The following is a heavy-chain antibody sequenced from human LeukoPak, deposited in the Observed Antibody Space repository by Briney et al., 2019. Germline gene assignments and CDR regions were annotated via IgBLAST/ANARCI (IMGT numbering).Heavy chain of an antibody. V-gene: IGHV1-69*13. Sequence: GASVKVSCKASGGTFSSYAISWVRQAPGQGLEWMGGIIPIFGTANYAQKFQGRVTITADESTSTAYMELSSLRSEDTAVYYCARSKDYGGNPYYFDYWGQGTLVTVSS. J-gene: IGHJ4*02. CDR2: IIPIFGTA. CDR1: GGTFSSYA. CDR3: ARSKDYGGNPYYFDY. D-gene: IGHD4-23*01.